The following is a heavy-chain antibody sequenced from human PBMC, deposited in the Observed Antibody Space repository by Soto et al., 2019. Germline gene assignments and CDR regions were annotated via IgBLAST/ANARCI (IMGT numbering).Heavy chain of an antibody. CDR3: ASIRVGATTRYYYYGMDV. V-gene: IGHV1-69*13. J-gene: IGHJ6*02. D-gene: IGHD1-26*01. CDR1: GGTFSSYA. CDR2: IIPIFGTA. Sequence: ASVKVSCKASGGTFSSYAISWVRQAPGQGLEWMGGIIPIFGTANYAQKFQGRVTITADESTSTAYMELSSLRSEDTAVYYCASIRVGATTRYYYYGMDVWGQGTTVTVSS.